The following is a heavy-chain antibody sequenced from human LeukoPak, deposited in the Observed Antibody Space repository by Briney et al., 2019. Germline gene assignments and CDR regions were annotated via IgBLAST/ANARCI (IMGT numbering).Heavy chain of an antibody. CDR2: VSHSGTDT. D-gene: IGHD5-24*01. Sequence: GGSLRLSCEVSGLNFNTHAMNWVRQAPGKGLEWVSAVSHSGTDTYYADSVKGRFTISRDNSKNTLYLQMCSLRAEDTALYYCAKAIGGRRLQPYLWGQGTLVTVSS. J-gene: IGHJ5*02. CDR1: GLNFNTHA. CDR3: AKAIGGRRLQPYL. V-gene: IGHV3-23*01.